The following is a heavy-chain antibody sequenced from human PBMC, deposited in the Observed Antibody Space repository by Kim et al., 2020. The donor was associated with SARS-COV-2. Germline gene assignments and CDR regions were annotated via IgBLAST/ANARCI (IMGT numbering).Heavy chain of an antibody. CDR3: ARIGYDILSTFSYYYYGMDV. CDR2: ISYDGSNK. Sequence: GGSLRLSCAASGFTFSTYGIHWVRQPPGKGLEWVAVISYDGSNKYYADSVKGRFTISRDNSKNTLYLQMSSLRAEDTAVYYCARIGYDILSTFSYYYYGMDVWGQGTTVTVSS. CDR1: GFTFSTYG. J-gene: IGHJ6*02. D-gene: IGHD3-9*01. V-gene: IGHV3-33*05.